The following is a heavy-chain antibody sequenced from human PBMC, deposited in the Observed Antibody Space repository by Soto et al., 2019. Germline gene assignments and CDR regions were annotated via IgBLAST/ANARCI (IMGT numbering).Heavy chain of an antibody. V-gene: IGHV3-53*04. CDR1: GFDVSTNY. Sequence: GGSLRLSCAASGFDVSTNYMTWVRQAPGKGLEWVSVIYSGGSTYDADSVKGRFTISRHNSRNTLYLQMNSLRTEDTAVYYCASTVDDYYYMDVCGKGTTVTVSS. D-gene: IGHD4-17*01. J-gene: IGHJ6*03. CDR3: ASTVDDYYYMDV. CDR2: IYSGGST.